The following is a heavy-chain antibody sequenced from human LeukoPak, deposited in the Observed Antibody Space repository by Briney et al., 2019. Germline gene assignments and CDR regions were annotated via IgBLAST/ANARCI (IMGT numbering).Heavy chain of an antibody. V-gene: IGHV3-48*01. J-gene: IGHJ4*02. CDR3: ARDGIYYYGSGSYDY. D-gene: IGHD3-10*01. CDR2: ISSSSSTI. CDR1: GFTFSSYS. Sequence: GGSLRLSCAASGFTFSSYSMNWVRQAPGKGLEWVSYISSSSSTIYYADSVKGRFTISRDNAKNSLYLQMNSLRAEDTAVYYCARDGIYYYGSGSYDYWGQGTLVTVSS.